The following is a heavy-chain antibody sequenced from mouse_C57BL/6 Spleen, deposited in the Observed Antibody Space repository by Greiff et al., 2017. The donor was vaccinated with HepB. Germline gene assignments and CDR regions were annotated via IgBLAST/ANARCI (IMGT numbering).Heavy chain of an antibody. J-gene: IGHJ4*01. CDR1: GFTFSDYY. V-gene: IGHV5-16*01. CDR3: ASQHYYGTMDY. D-gene: IGHD1-2*01. CDR2: INYDGSST. Sequence: DVKLVESEGGLVQPGSSMKLSCTASGFTFSDYYMAWVRQVPEKGLEWVANINYDGSSTYYLDSLKSRFIISRDNAKNILYLQMSSLKSEDTATYYCASQHYYGTMDYWGQGTSVTVSS.